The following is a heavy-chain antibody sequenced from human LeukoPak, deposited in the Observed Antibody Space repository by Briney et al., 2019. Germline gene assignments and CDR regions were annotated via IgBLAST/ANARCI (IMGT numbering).Heavy chain of an antibody. CDR2: INPNSGGT. Sequence: ASVKVSCKASGYTFTGYYMHWVRQAPGQGLEWMGWINPNSGGTNYAQKFQGRVTMTRDTSISTAYMELSRLRSDDTAVYYCATEYCSGGSCYSGFDYWGQGTLVTVSS. J-gene: IGHJ4*02. V-gene: IGHV1-2*02. D-gene: IGHD2-15*01. CDR1: GYTFTGYY. CDR3: ATEYCSGGSCYSGFDY.